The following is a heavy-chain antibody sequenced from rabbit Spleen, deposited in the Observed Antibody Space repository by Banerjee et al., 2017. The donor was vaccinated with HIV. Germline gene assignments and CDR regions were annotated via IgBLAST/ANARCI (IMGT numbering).Heavy chain of an antibody. CDR2: IAIGSVRT. V-gene: IGHV1S45*01. J-gene: IGHJ6*01. CDR3: ARDTGTSFSTYGMDL. D-gene: IGHD8-1*01. Sequence: QEHLEESGGDLVKPGASLTLTCTASGFSFSSGYYMCWVRQAPGKGLEWIGCIAIGSVRTYYASWAKGRFTCSKTSSTTVTLHMTSLTVADTATYFCARDTGTSFSTYGMDLWGQGTLVTVS. CDR1: GFSFSSGYY.